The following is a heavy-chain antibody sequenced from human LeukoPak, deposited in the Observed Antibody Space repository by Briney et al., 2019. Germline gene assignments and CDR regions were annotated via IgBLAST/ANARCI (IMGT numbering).Heavy chain of an antibody. CDR3: ARGGTMTTVPL. D-gene: IGHD4-17*01. J-gene: IGHJ4*02. CDR1: GGSISSYS. Sequence: AETLSLTCTVTGGSISSYSWSWIRQPPGKVLEWIGSISYSGSTNYSPSLKSRVTISVDTSKNQVSLKLSSVTAADTAVYYCARGGTMTTVPLWGQGTLVTVSS. V-gene: IGHV4-59*08. CDR2: ISYSGST.